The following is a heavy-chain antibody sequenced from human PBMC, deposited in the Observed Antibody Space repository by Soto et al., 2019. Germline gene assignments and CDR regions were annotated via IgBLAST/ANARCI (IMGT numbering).Heavy chain of an antibody. Sequence: PSETLSLTCTISGDCMTNKYWSWIRQTPGKGLEWIGYVFYSGNTNYNPSLKSRVTISVDTSKNQFSLKLNSVTAADTAVYYCARDLWGYCGTDCYPLDVWGQGTTVTVSS. D-gene: IGHD2-21*02. CDR1: GDCMTNKY. CDR3: ARDLWGYCGTDCYPLDV. V-gene: IGHV4-59*01. CDR2: VFYSGNT. J-gene: IGHJ6*02.